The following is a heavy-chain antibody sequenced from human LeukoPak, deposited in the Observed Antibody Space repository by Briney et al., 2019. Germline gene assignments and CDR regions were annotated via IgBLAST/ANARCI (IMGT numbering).Heavy chain of an antibody. V-gene: IGHV3-30*02. CDR3: AKDSRPHYDILTGYYIGAFDI. J-gene: IGHJ3*02. CDR2: IQYDGSNE. D-gene: IGHD3-9*01. CDR1: RFTFSSYG. Sequence: AGGSLRLSCAASRFTFSSYGMHWVRQAPGKGLEWVAYIQYDGSNEQYADSVKGRFSISRDNAKNSLYLQMNSLRAEDTALYYCAKDSRPHYDILTGYYIGAFDIWGQGTMVTVSS.